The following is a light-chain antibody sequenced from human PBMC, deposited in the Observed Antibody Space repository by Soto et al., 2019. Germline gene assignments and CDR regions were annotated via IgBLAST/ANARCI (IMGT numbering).Light chain of an antibody. Sequence: QPVLTQPPSVSGPPGQRVTISCTGSSSNIGAGYDVHWYQQLPGTAPKLLIYGNSNRPSGVPDRFSGSKSGTSASLAITGLQAEDEADYYCQSYDSSLSGNVVFGGGTKVTVL. CDR2: GNS. J-gene: IGLJ2*01. V-gene: IGLV1-40*01. CDR1: SSNIGAGYD. CDR3: QSYDSSLSGNVV.